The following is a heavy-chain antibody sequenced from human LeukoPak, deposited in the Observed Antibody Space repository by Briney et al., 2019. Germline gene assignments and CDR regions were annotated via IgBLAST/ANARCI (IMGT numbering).Heavy chain of an antibody. CDR1: GFTFSSYS. D-gene: IGHD3-3*01. V-gene: IGHV3-48*01. J-gene: IGHJ4*02. Sequence: PGGSLRLSCAASGFTFSSYSMNWVRQAPGKGLEWVSYISSSSSTIYYADSVKGRFTISRDNAKNSLYLQMNSLRAEDTAVYYCAGELRFLEWLPDYWGQGTLVTVSS. CDR3: AGELRFLEWLPDY. CDR2: ISSSSSTI.